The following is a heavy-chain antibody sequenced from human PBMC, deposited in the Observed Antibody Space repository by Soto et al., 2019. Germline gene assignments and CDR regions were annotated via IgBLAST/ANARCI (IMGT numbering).Heavy chain of an antibody. V-gene: IGHV1-46*01. J-gene: IGHJ4*02. D-gene: IGHD3-3*01. CDR1: GYTFTSFY. Sequence: ASVKVSCKASGYTFTSFYIHWVRQAPGQGLEWMGILNPITGGTSYAPKFQGRLSMTRDTSTSTVYMELSSLRASDTAMYYCARGGVSTRTFDYWGQGTPVTVSS. CDR2: LNPITGGT. CDR3: ARGGVSTRTFDY.